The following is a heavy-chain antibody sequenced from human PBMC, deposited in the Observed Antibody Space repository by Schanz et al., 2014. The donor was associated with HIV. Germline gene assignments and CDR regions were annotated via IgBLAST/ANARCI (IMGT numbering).Heavy chain of an antibody. D-gene: IGHD3-22*01. CDR3: AKDRNYYDSKYRGKGNYYYYYGMDV. Sequence: QVQLVESGGGVVQPRRSLRLSCAASGFSFNNYGMHWVRQAPGKGLEWVAVMSYDGINKHYADPVKGRFTISRDNSKNTLYLQIKSLRPEDTAVYYCAKDRNYYDSKYRGKGNYYYYYGMDVWGQGTTVTVSS. V-gene: IGHV3-30*18. CDR2: MSYDGINK. J-gene: IGHJ6*02. CDR1: GFSFNNYG.